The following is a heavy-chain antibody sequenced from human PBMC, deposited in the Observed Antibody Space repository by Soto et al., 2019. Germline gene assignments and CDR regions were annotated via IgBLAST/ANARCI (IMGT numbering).Heavy chain of an antibody. CDR3: ARDRRGGGGFDY. D-gene: IGHD3-16*01. CDR1: GGTFSSYA. V-gene: IGHV1-69*01. CDR2: IIPIFGTA. J-gene: IGHJ4*02. Sequence: QVQLVQSGAEVKKPGSSVKVSCKASGGTFSSYAISWVRQAPGQGLEWMGGIIPIFGTANYAQKFQGRVTITADESTRTADMELSSLRSEDTAVYYCARDRRGGGGFDYWGQGTLVTVSS.